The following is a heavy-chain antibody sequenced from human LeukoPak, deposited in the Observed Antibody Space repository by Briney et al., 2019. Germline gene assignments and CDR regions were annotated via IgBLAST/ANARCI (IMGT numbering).Heavy chain of an antibody. CDR2: ISSSGGST. J-gene: IGHJ5*02. Sequence: QTGGSLRLSCSASGFTFSTSAMHWVRQAPGKGLEYVSAISSSGGSTYYADSVKGRFTISRDNDRNSLYLQMNSLRIEDTALYYCAKDRGYEVVFDPWGQGTLVAVSS. CDR3: AKDRGYEVVFDP. CDR1: GFTFSTSA. V-gene: IGHV3-64*04. D-gene: IGHD5-12*01.